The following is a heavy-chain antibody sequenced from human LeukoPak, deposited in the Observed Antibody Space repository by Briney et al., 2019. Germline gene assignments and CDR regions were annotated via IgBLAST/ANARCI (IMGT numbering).Heavy chain of an antibody. Sequence: GGSLRLSCAASGFTSSSYAMHWVRQAPGKGLEWVAVISYDGSNKYYADSVKGRFTISRDNSKNTLYLQMNSLRAEDTAVYYCARDPRDCSSTSCGYLDYWGQGTLVTVSS. V-gene: IGHV3-30*04. J-gene: IGHJ4*02. CDR3: ARDPRDCSSTSCGYLDY. CDR2: ISYDGSNK. CDR1: GFTSSSYA. D-gene: IGHD2-2*01.